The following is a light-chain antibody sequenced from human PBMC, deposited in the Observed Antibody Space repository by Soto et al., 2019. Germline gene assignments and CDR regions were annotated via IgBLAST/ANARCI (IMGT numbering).Light chain of an antibody. V-gene: IGKV3-20*01. J-gene: IGKJ1*01. CDR1: QSVSSSY. Sequence: EIVLTQAPGTRSLSPGVRSTVTSRASQSVSSSYLAWYQQKPGQAPRLLIYGAPGRATGIPDRFSGSGSGTDFTLTISRVEPEDFAVYYCQQYGSSPRTFGHGTKVDIK. CDR3: QQYGSSPRT. CDR2: GAP.